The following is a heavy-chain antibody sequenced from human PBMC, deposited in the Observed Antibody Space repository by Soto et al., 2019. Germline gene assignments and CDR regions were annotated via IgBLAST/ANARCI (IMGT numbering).Heavy chain of an antibody. D-gene: IGHD5-12*01. J-gene: IGHJ3*02. V-gene: IGHV3-53*01. CDR3: ASLGYSGYDFAFDI. CDR2: IYSGGNT. Sequence: LRLSCAASGFTVSSNYMNWVRQAPGKGLEWVSVIYSGGNTYYADSVKGRFTISRDNSKNTLYLQMNSLRAEDTAVYYCASLGYSGYDFAFDIWGQGTMVTVSS. CDR1: GFTVSSNY.